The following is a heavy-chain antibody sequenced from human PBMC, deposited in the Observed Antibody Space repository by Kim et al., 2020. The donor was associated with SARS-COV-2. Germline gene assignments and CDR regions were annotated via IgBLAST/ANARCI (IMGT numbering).Heavy chain of an antibody. D-gene: IGHD3-16*01. J-gene: IGHJ6*01. CDR3: ARPKLWSDSYNYSMDV. CDR1: GFALSRFS. V-gene: IGHV3-48*02. Sequence: GGSLRLSCEASGFALSRFSMNWVRQAPGKGLEWLSFIISTGSAFYYADSVKGRFTISRDNAKNSLYLQMNSLRDEDTAVYYCARPKLWSDSYNYSMDVWG. CDR2: IISTGSAF.